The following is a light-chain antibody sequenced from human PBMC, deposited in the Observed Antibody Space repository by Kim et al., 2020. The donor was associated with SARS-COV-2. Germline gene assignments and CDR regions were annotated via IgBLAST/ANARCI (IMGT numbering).Light chain of an antibody. CDR1: QSVGNN. CDR2: AAS. V-gene: IGKV3-15*01. Sequence: EIVMTQSPATLSVSPGERATLSWRASQSVGNNLAWYQQKPGQAPRLLIYAASIRATSIPTRFSGSGSWRVFTLTISRLQSEDFAVYYCQQYNIWPYTLGQGTKLEI. J-gene: IGKJ2*01. CDR3: QQYNIWPYT.